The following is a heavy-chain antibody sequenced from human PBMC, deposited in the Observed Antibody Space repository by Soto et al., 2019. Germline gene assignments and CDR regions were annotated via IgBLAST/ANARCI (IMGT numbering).Heavy chain of an antibody. D-gene: IGHD2-15*01. CDR3: ARFKGCSGGSCYPYSDY. CDR2: ISYDGSHK. CDR1: GFTFNSYA. J-gene: IGHJ4*02. V-gene: IGHV3-30-3*01. Sequence: QVQLVESGGGVVQPGRSLRLSCAASGFTFNSYAMHWVRQAPGKGLEWVAVISYDGSHKYYADSVKGRFTISRDNSKKTLYLQMDSLRAEDTAVYYCARFKGCSGGSCYPYSDYWGQGTLVTVSS.